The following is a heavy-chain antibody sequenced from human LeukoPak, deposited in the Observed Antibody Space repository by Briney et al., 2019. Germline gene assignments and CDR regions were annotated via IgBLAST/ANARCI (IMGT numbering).Heavy chain of an antibody. CDR2: IYPGDSDT. V-gene: IGHV5-51*01. Sequence: GASLQISCKGSGYRFTSYWIGWVRPMPGKGLEWMGIIYPGDSDTRYSPSFQGQVTISADKSISTAYLQWSSLKASDTAMYYCARVNVEYSSSWYRAFDIWGQGTMVTVSS. J-gene: IGHJ3*02. CDR1: GYRFTSYW. CDR3: ARVNVEYSSSWYRAFDI. D-gene: IGHD6-13*01.